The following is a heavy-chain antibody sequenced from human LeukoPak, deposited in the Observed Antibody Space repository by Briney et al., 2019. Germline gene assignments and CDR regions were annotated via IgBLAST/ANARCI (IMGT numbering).Heavy chain of an antibody. CDR3: AIIRSSGSPDSNWFDP. CDR2: MSASGDRI. V-gene: IGHV3-23*01. J-gene: IGHJ5*02. Sequence: PGGSLRLSCVGSGFTFSTQAMSWVRQAPGKGLEWVSTMSASGDRIHYADSVRGRFTISRDNSKNTLYLQMNSLRAEDTAVYYCAIIRSSGSPDSNWFDPWGQGTLVTVSS. D-gene: IGHD1-26*01. CDR1: GFTFSTQA.